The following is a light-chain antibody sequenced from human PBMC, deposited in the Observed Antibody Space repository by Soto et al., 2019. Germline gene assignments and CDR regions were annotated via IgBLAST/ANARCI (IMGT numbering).Light chain of an antibody. V-gene: IGKV3-20*01. CDR3: QQYGSSQGLT. CDR2: AAS. CDR1: QAVTSNF. Sequence: EIVLTQSPGTLSLSPGDEATLSCKASQAVTSNFLAWYQQQPGQPPRLLIYAASSRATGIPDRFSGSGSGTDFTLTISRLEPEDFAVYYCQQYGSSQGLTFGGGTKVDIK. J-gene: IGKJ4*01.